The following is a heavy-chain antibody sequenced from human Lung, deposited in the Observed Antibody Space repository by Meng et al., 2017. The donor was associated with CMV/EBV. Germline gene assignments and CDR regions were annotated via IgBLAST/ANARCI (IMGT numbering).Heavy chain of an antibody. J-gene: IGHJ5*02. CDR2: INANSGGT. CDR1: YTCSGYY. V-gene: IGHV1-2*02. CDR3: ARAGDCSGGRCSGWFDP. D-gene: IGHD2-15*01. Sequence: YTCSGYYMHWVRQAPGRGLEWMGWINANSGGTNYAQKFQGRVTVTRDTSISTAYMELSRLRSDDTAVYYCARAGDCSGGRCSGWFDPWGQGTLVTVSS.